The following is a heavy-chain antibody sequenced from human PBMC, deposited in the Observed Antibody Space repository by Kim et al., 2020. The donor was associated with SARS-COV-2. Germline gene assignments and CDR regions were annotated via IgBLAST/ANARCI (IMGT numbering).Heavy chain of an antibody. CDR2: IYHSGST. Sequence: SETLSLTCAVSGGSISSGGYSWSWIRQPPGKGLEWIGYIYHSGSTYYNPSLKSRVTISVDRSKNQFSLKLSSVTAADTAVYYCARESTDYYGMDVWGQGTTVTVSS. CDR1: GGSISSGGYS. D-gene: IGHD2-2*01. J-gene: IGHJ6*02. V-gene: IGHV4-30-2*01. CDR3: ARESTDYYGMDV.